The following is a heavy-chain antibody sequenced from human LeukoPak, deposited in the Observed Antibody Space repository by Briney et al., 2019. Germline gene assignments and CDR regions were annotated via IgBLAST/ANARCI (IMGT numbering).Heavy chain of an antibody. D-gene: IGHD2-15*01. V-gene: IGHV4-30-2*01. CDR3: ARLVVAALTNWFDP. Sequence: SETLSLTCAVSGVSISSGGYSWSWLRQPPGKGLEWIGYIYHSGSTYYHPSLKSRVTISVDRSKNQFSLKLSSVTAADTAVYYCARLVVAALTNWFDPWGQGTLVTVSS. CDR2: IYHSGST. CDR1: GVSISSGGYS. J-gene: IGHJ5*02.